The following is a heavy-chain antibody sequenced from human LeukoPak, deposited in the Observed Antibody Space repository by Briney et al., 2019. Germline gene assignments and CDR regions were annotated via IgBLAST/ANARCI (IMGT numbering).Heavy chain of an antibody. CDR2: IYTSGST. J-gene: IGHJ6*02. Sequence: SETLSLTCTVSGGSISSYYWSWIRQPAGKGLEWIGRIYTSGSTNYNPSLKSRVTMSVDTSKNQFSLKLSSVTAADTAVYYCARLRRYYDSRIFYGMDVWGQGTTVTVSS. CDR3: ARLRRYYDSRIFYGMDV. CDR1: GGSISSYY. V-gene: IGHV4-4*07. D-gene: IGHD3-22*01.